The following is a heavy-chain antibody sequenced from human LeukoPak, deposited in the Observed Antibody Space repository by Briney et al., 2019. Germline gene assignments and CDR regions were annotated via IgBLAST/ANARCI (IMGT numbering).Heavy chain of an antibody. J-gene: IGHJ3*02. CDR3: ARGLYIVVVPAAPGHAFDI. D-gene: IGHD2-2*01. CDR1: GFTFSSYA. V-gene: IGHV3-30-3*01. CDR2: ISYDGSNK. Sequence: GGSLRLSCAASGFTFSSYAMHWVRQAPGKGLEWVAVISYDGSNKYYADSVKGRFTISRDNSKNTLYLQMNSLRAEDTAVYYCARGLYIVVVPAAPGHAFDIWGQGTMVTVSS.